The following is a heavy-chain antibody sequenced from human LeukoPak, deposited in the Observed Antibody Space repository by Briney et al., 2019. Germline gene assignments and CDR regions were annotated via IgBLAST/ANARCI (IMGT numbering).Heavy chain of an antibody. V-gene: IGHV1-18*01. Sequence: GASVKVSCKASGYTFTSYGISWVRQAPGQGLEWMGWISAYNGNTNYAQKLQGRVTMTTDTSTSTAYMELRSLRSDDTAVYYCAREKNYYDSSGYRDAFDIWGQGTMVTVSS. J-gene: IGHJ3*02. D-gene: IGHD3-22*01. CDR2: ISAYNGNT. CDR1: GYTFTSYG. CDR3: AREKNYYDSSGYRDAFDI.